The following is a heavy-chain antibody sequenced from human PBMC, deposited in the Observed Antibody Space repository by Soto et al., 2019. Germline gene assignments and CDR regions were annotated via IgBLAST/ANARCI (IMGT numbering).Heavy chain of an antibody. V-gene: IGHV1-2*02. J-gene: IGHJ3*02. D-gene: IGHD3-3*01. Sequence: QLHLVQSGAVVKKPGASVTVSCSASGYPVTAYYMHWVRQAPGRGLEWMGGINPATGAAKYTQTFQSRVTMTRDTSTGTVFMELSGLTSADTAVFYCARGGGVGVAGSAAFDMWGQGTLVTVSS. CDR2: INPATGAA. CDR3: ARGGGVGVAGSAAFDM. CDR1: GYPVTAYY.